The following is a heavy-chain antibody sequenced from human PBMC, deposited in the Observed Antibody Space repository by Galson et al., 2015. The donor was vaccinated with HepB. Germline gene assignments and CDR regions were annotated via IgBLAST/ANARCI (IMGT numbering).Heavy chain of an antibody. CDR2: ISSNGGST. V-gene: IGHV3-64*01. Sequence: SLRLSCAASGFTFSSYAMYWVRQAPGKGLEYVSVISSNGGSTYYANSVKGRFTISRDNSKNTLYLQMGSLRVEDMAVYYCARSRLEWDDAFDIWGQGTRVTVSS. CDR3: ARSRLEWDDAFDI. D-gene: IGHD3-3*01. J-gene: IGHJ3*02. CDR1: GFTFSSYA.